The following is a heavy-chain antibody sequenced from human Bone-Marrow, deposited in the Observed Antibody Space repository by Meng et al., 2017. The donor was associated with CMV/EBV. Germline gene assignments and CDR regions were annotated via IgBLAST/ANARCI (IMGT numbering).Heavy chain of an antibody. J-gene: IGHJ6*02. CDR3: AREGGSLDV. CDR2: INHSGST. V-gene: IGHV4-34*01. Sequence: SETLSLTCAVYGGSFSGYNWSWIRQSPGKGLEWIGEINHSGSTNYNPSLKSRVTISVDTSKNQFSLKLSSVTAADTAVYYCAREGGSLDVWGQGTTVTFSS. D-gene: IGHD1-26*01. CDR1: GGSFSGYN.